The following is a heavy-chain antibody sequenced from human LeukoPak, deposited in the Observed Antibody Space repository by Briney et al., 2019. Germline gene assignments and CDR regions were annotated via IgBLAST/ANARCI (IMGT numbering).Heavy chain of an antibody. CDR3: AREGSGYENWFDP. J-gene: IGHJ5*02. CDR1: GYTFTGYY. CDR2: INPNSGGT. V-gene: IGHV1-2*02. D-gene: IGHD3-22*01. Sequence: GASVKVSCKASGYTFTGYYIHWVRQAPGQGLEWMGWINPNSGGTNYAQKFQGRVTMTRDTSISTAYMELSRLRSDDTAVYYCAREGSGYENWFDPWGQGTLVTVSS.